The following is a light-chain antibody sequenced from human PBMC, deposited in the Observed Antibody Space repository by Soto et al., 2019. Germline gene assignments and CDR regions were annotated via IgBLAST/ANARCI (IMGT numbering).Light chain of an antibody. CDR3: QQYGSSPPWT. CDR2: GAS. Sequence: EIVLTQSPGTLSLSPGERATLSCRARQSVNSSSLAWYQPKPGPAPTLLIYGASSRATGIPDRFSGSGSGTDFTLTISRLDPEDFAVYYCQQYGSSPPWTFGQGTKVEIK. V-gene: IGKV3-20*01. CDR1: QSVNSSS. J-gene: IGKJ1*01.